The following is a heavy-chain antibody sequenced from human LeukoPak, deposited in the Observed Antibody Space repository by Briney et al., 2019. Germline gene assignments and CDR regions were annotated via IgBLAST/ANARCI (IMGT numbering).Heavy chain of an antibody. J-gene: IGHJ6*02. CDR1: GFTFKSYA. CDR2: ITGSGGTI. Sequence: PGGSLRLSCTASGFTFKSYAMSWVRQAPGKGLEWVSGITGSGGTIEYADSVKGRFTISRDNSKNTLYLQMSNLRAEDTAVYFCARGGGLDVWGQGATVTVSS. CDR3: ARGGGLDV. V-gene: IGHV3-23*01. D-gene: IGHD3-16*01.